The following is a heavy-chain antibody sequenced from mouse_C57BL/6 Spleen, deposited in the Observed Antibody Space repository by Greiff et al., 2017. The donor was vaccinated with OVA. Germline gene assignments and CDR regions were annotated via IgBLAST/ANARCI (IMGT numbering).Heavy chain of an antibody. Sequence: VKLMESGPGLVKPSQSLSITCTVSGFSLTSYGVHWVRQSPGKGLEWLGVIWSGGGTDYNAAFISRLSISKDKSKSQVFFKLNSLQADDTAIYYCADDYDGYFDVWGTGTTVTVSS. V-gene: IGHV2-2*01. CDR1: GFSLTSYG. CDR3: ADDYDGYFDV. CDR2: IWSGGGT. J-gene: IGHJ1*03. D-gene: IGHD2-4*01.